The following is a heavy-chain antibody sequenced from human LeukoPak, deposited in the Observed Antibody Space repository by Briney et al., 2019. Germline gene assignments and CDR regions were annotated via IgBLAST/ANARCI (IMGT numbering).Heavy chain of an antibody. Sequence: AGGSLRLSCAASEFTFSSYAMSWVRQAPGKGLEWVSAISGSGGSTYYADSVKGRFTISRDNAKNTLYLQMNSLRAEDTAVYYCARARVRVQVWPADDYWGQGTLVTVSS. CDR1: EFTFSSYA. CDR2: ISGSGGST. J-gene: IGHJ4*02. D-gene: IGHD5-18*01. CDR3: ARARVRVQVWPADDY. V-gene: IGHV3-23*01.